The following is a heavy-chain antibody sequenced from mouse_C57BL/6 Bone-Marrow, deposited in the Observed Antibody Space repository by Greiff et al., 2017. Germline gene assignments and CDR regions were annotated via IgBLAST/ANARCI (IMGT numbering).Heavy chain of an antibody. CDR1: GYTFTSYG. Sequence: VKLMESGAELARPGASVKLSCKASGYTFTSYGISWVKQRTGQCLEWIGEIYPRSGNTYYNEKFKGKATLTADKSSSTAYMELRSLTSEDSAVYFCARAMGLRFADWGQGTLVTVSA. CDR3: ARAMGLRFAD. CDR2: IYPRSGNT. V-gene: IGHV1-81*01. J-gene: IGHJ3*01. D-gene: IGHD2-2*01.